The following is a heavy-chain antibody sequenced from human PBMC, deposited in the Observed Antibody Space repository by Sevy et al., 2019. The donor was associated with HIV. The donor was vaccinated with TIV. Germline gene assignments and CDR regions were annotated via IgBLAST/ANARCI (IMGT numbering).Heavy chain of an antibody. CDR1: GGSISSGDYY. V-gene: IGHV4-31*03. J-gene: IGHJ5*02. CDR2: IYYSGST. D-gene: IGHD2-2*01. CDR3: ARGLYCSSTSCYDPYNWFDP. Sequence: SETLSLTCTVSGGSISSGDYYWSWIRQHPGKGLEWIGYIYYSGSTYYNPSLKSRVTISVDTSKNQFSLKLSSVTAADTAVYYCARGLYCSSTSCYDPYNWFDPWGQGTLVTVSS.